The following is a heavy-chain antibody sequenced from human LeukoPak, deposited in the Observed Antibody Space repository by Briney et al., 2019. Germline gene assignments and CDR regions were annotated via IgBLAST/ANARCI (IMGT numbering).Heavy chain of an antibody. D-gene: IGHD6-13*01. CDR1: GFTFSSYE. CDR2: ISSSGSTI. V-gene: IGHV3-48*03. Sequence: GGSLRLSCAASGFTFSSYEMNWVRQAPGKGLEWVSYISSSGSTIYYADSVKGRFTISRDNSKNTLYLQMNSLRAEDTAVYYCARVLTDGSNWHDAFDVWGQGTMVTVSS. J-gene: IGHJ3*01. CDR3: ARVLTDGSNWHDAFDV.